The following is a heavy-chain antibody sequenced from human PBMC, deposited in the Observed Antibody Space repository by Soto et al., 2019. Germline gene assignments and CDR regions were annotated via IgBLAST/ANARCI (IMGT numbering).Heavy chain of an antibody. CDR1: GFDFNTYG. D-gene: IGHD6-13*01. J-gene: IGHJ5*02. CDR3: AKDSSITAAGSGGWFDP. Sequence: QVQLVQSGGGVVQPGRSLRLSCAASGFDFNTYGLHWVRQAPGKGLEWVAGISFDGGNQYYADSVKGRFTISRDKSNNTQFMQMNSLGAEDTATYYCAKDSSITAAGSGGWFDPWGQGTLVIVSS. CDR2: ISFDGGNQ. V-gene: IGHV3-30*18.